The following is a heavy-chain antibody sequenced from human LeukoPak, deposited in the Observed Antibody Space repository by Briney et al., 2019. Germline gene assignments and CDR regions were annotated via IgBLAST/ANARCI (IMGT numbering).Heavy chain of an antibody. V-gene: IGHV3-9*01. J-gene: IGHJ4*02. Sequence: HAGRFLRLSCAASGFTFDDYAMDWVRQAPGKGLEWVSGISWNSGSIGYADSVKGRFTISRDNAKNSLYLQMNSLRAEDTALYYCAKDYYDSSGYYSLFDYWGQGTLVTVSS. D-gene: IGHD3-22*01. CDR2: ISWNSGSI. CDR3: AKDYYDSSGYYSLFDY. CDR1: GFTFDDYA.